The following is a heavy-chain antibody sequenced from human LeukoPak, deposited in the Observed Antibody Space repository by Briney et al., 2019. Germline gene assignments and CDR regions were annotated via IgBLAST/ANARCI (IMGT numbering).Heavy chain of an antibody. J-gene: IGHJ6*02. CDR1: GASISRSGYD. Sequence: SDTLSLTRTLAGASISRSGYDWGWLRQPPWKGLQWIVAIYYSGSTYSNPYLKSRVTISVDTSKNQFSLKLSSVTAADTAVYYCARHPIFGRGMDVWGQGTTVTVSS. CDR2: IYYSGST. V-gene: IGHV4-39*01. CDR3: ARHPIFGRGMDV. D-gene: IGHD3-3*01.